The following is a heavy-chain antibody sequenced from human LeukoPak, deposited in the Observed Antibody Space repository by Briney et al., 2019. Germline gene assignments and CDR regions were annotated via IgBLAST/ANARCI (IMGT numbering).Heavy chain of an antibody. J-gene: IGHJ4*02. D-gene: IGHD3-10*01. V-gene: IGHV4-4*07. CDR1: GGSFSSYY. CDR2: IYTSGST. Sequence: PSQTLSPTCAVSGGSFSSYYGSWIRQPAGTGLEWIGRIYTSGSTNYNPSLKSRVTMSVDTSKNQSSLKLSSVTAADTAVYYCAREVYYYGSGSYFNYWGQGTLVTVSS. CDR3: AREVYYYGSGSYFNY.